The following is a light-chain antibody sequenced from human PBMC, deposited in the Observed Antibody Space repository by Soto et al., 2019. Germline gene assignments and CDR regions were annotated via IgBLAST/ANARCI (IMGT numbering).Light chain of an antibody. CDR1: QSVSSSY. V-gene: IGKV3-20*01. Sequence: EIVLTQSPGTLSLSPGERATLSCRASQSVSSSYLAWYQQKPGQAPRLLIYGASSRATGIPDRFSGSGSGTDFTLNISRLEPEDFAVYYCQQYGSSPKTFGQGTKVEIE. CDR3: QQYGSSPKT. CDR2: GAS. J-gene: IGKJ1*01.